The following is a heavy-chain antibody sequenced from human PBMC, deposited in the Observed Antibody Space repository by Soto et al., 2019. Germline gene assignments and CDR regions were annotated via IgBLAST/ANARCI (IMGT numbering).Heavy chain of an antibody. CDR1: GGSISSGGYY. J-gene: IGHJ6*02. D-gene: IGHD3-10*01. CDR2: IYYSGST. V-gene: IGHV4-31*03. CDR3: ARDLRFRGFYGMDV. Sequence: QVQLQESGPGLVKPSQTLSLTCTVSGGSISSGGYYWSWIRQHPGKGLEWIGYIYYSGSTYYNPSCRSRVTISVDTSKNQFSLKLSSVTAADTAVYYCARDLRFRGFYGMDVWGQGTTVTVSS.